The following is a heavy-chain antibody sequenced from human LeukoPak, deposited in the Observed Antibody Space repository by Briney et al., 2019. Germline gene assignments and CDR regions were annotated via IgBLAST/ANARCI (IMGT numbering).Heavy chain of an antibody. Sequence: RASVKVSCKASGGTFSSYAISWVRQAPGQGLEWMGRIIPILGIANYAQKFQGRVTITADKSTSTAYMELSSLRSEDTAVYYCARDGSGRDGYNSNYWGQGTLVTVSS. CDR3: ARDGSGRDGYNSNY. CDR1: GGTFSSYA. J-gene: IGHJ4*02. D-gene: IGHD5-24*01. V-gene: IGHV1-69*04. CDR2: IIPILGIA.